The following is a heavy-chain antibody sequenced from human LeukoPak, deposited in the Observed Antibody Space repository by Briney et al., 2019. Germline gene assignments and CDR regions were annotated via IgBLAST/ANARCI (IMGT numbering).Heavy chain of an antibody. J-gene: IGHJ4*02. CDR3: ARDLSVDSSGWYEGIDY. D-gene: IGHD6-19*01. V-gene: IGHV3-48*04. CDR2: ISSSSSTI. CDR1: GFTFSSYS. Sequence: GGSLRPSCAASGFTFSSYSMNWVRQAPGKGLEWVSYISSSSSTIYYADSVKGRFTISRDNAKNSLYLQMNSLRAEDTAVYYCARDLSVDSSGWYEGIDYWGQGTLVTVSS.